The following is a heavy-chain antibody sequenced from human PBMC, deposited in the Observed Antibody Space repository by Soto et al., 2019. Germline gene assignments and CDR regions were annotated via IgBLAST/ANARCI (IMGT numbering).Heavy chain of an antibody. CDR2: IYYSGTT. CDR1: GDSINNADYY. V-gene: IGHV4-31*03. CDR3: ARVRGHAFDI. Sequence: QVQLQESGPGLVKPSQTLSLNCSVSGDSINNADYYWSWIRQHAGRGLEWIGYIYYSGTTYYNPSLTSRVNISMDTSKNQFSLAMSSVTAADTAVYYCARVRGHAFDIRGQGTMVTVSS. D-gene: IGHD3-10*01. J-gene: IGHJ3*02.